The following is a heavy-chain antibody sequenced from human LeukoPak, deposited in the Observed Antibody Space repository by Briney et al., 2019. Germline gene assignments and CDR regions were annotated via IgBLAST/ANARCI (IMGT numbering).Heavy chain of an antibody. CDR1: GGSISSGDYY. CDR2: IYYSGST. J-gene: IGHJ4*02. CDR3: ARALPYSYGPYFDY. Sequence: SETLSLTCTVSGGSISSGDYYWSWIRQPPGKGLEWIGYIYYSGSTYYNPSLKSRVTISVGTPKNQFSLKLSSVTAADTAVYYCARALPYSYGPYFDYWGQGTLVTVSS. D-gene: IGHD5-18*01. V-gene: IGHV4-30-4*01.